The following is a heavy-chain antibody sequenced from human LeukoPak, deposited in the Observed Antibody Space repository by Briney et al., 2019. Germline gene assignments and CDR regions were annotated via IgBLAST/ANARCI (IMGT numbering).Heavy chain of an antibody. J-gene: IGHJ4*02. D-gene: IGHD2-2*01. CDR2: ISGSGGST. V-gene: IGHV3-23*01. CDR1: GFTFSSYA. Sequence: PGGSLRLSCAASGFTFSSYAMSWVRQAPGKGLEWVSAISGSGGSTYYADSVKGRFTISRDNSKNTLYLQMNSLRAEDTAVYYCATGRTIVVVPAAMPDHWGQGTLVTVSS. CDR3: ATGRTIVVVPAAMPDH.